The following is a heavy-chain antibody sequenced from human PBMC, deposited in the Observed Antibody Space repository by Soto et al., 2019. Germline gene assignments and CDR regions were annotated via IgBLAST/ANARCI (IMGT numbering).Heavy chain of an antibody. V-gene: IGHV4-30-4*01. J-gene: IGHJ6*02. Sequence: SETLSLTCTVSGDSISSGNKYWSWIRQPPGKGLEWIGYIFSSGTTYYNPSLKSRLTMSLDASQNRFSLKLNSLTDADTAVYFCARVPSPFDYYYAMDVWGQGTTVTVSS. CDR3: ARVPSPFDYYYAMDV. CDR2: IFSSGTT. CDR1: GDSISSGNKY. D-gene: IGHD3-16*01.